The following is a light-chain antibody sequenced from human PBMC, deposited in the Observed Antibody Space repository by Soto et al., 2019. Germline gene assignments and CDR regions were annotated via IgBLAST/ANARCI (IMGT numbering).Light chain of an antibody. V-gene: IGKV3-20*01. CDR1: QSVDSRY. J-gene: IGKJ2*03. CDR3: QQYGNSPRYS. CDR2: AVS. Sequence: EIVLTQSPDTLSLSPGERATLSCRASQSVDSRYLAWYQQKPGQAPRLVIHAVSRRATGIPDRFSGSGSGTDFTLTSSRLEPEDFADYYCQQYGNSPRYSFGQGTKLQIK.